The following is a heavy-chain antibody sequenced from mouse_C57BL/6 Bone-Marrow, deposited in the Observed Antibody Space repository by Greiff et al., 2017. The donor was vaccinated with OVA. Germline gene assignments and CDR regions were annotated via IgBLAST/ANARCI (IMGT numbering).Heavy chain of an antibody. D-gene: IGHD2-5*01. CDR2: IRSKSSNYAT. V-gene: IGHV10-3*01. J-gene: IGHJ4*01. CDR1: GFTFNTYA. Sequence: DVQLVESGGGLVQPKGSLKLSCAASGFTFNTYAMHWVRQAPGKGLEWVARIRSKSSNYATYYADSVKDRFTISRDDSQSMLYLQMNNLKTEDTAMYYCVRGGYSNYPYAMDYWGQGTSVTVSS. CDR3: VRGGYSNYPYAMDY.